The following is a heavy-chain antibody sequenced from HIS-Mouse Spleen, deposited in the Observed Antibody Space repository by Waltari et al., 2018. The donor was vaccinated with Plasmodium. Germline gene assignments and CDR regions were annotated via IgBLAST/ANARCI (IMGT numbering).Heavy chain of an antibody. CDR3: ARDRGWDGGATADAFDI. CDR2: IYTSGST. CDR1: GVSISSYH. V-gene: IGHV4-4*07. Sequence: QVQLQESGPGLVKPSETLSLTCTVPGVSISSYHWSWIRQPAGKGLAGIGRIYTSGSTNSNPSLKSRVAMSVDKSKNQFSLKLSSVTAADTAVYYCARDRGWDGGATADAFDIWGQGTMVTVSS. D-gene: IGHD3-16*01. J-gene: IGHJ3*02.